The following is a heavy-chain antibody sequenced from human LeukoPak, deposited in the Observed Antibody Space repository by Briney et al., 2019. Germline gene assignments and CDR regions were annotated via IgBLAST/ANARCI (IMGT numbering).Heavy chain of an antibody. CDR3: ARAKIHNWYFDL. CDR1: GFTFSNYW. J-gene: IGHJ2*01. Sequence: GGSLRLSCAASGFTFSNYWVHWVRQAPGKGLVWVSRINTDGSSTNYADSVKGRFTISRDNAKNTLYLQMNSLRAEDTAVYYCARAKIHNWYFDLWGRGTLVTVSS. CDR2: INTDGSST. V-gene: IGHV3-74*01.